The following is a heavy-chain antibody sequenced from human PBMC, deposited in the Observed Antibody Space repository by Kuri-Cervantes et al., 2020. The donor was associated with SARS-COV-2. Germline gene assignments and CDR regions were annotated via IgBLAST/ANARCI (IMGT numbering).Heavy chain of an antibody. Sequence: GESLKISCKGSGYSFTSYWIGWVRQMPGKGLEWMGIIYPGDSDTRYSPSFQGQVTISADKSISTAYLQWSSLKASDTAMYYCARHVRTPAEYYYYYYMDVWGKGTTVTVSS. CDR2: IYPGDSDT. J-gene: IGHJ6*03. CDR3: ARHVRTPAEYYYYYYMDV. CDR1: GYSFTSYW. V-gene: IGHV5-51*01. D-gene: IGHD2/OR15-2a*01.